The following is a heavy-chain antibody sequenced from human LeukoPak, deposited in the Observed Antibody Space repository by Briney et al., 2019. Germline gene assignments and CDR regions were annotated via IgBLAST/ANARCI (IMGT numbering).Heavy chain of an antibody. CDR2: IYWDDDK. CDR3: AHRPSHQSGVLFDY. Sequence: SGPTLVKPPQTLTLTCTFSGFSLSTSGVGVGWIRQPPGKALEWLALIYWDDDKRYSPSLKSRLTITKDTSKNQVVLTMTNMDPVDTATYYCAHRPSHQSGVLFDYWGQGTLVTVSS. CDR1: GFSLSTSGVG. V-gene: IGHV2-5*02. J-gene: IGHJ4*02. D-gene: IGHD2-8*01.